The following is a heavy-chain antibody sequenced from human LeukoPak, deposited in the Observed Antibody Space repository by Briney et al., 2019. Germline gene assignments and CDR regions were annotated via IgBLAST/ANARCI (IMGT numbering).Heavy chain of an antibody. CDR1: GGSISSYY. J-gene: IGHJ4*02. D-gene: IGHD3-10*01. Sequence: SETLSLTCTVSGGSISSYYWNWIRQPPGKGLEWIGYIYYSGSTNYNPSLKSRVTISVDTSKNQFSLKLSSVTAADTAVYYCARSYYYGSGSGPLFDYWGQGTLVTVSS. CDR3: ARSYYYGSGSGPLFDY. V-gene: IGHV4-59*01. CDR2: IYYSGST.